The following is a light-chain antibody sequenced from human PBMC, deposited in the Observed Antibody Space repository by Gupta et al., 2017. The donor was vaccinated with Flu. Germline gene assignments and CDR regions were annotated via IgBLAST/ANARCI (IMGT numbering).Light chain of an antibody. CDR1: SSNIGAGYD. Sequence: QSVLTQPPSVSGAPGLRVTISCPGSSSNIGAGYDVHWYQQLPGTAPKLLIYGNSSRPSGVPDRFSGSKSGTSASLAITGLQAEDEADYYCQSYDSSLSGYVFGTGTKVTVL. V-gene: IGLV1-40*01. CDR3: QSYDSSLSGYV. J-gene: IGLJ1*01. CDR2: GNS.